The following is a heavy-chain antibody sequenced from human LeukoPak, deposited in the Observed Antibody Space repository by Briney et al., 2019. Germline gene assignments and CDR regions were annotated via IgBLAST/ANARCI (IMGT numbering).Heavy chain of an antibody. CDR2: ISGSGGST. J-gene: IGHJ4*02. Sequence: GGSLRLSCAASGFTFSSYAMSWVRQAPGKGLEWVSAISGSGGSTYYADSVKGRFTISRDNSKNTLYLQMNSLRAEDTAIYYCAKGPEVIGVVSNFDYWGQGTLVTVSS. V-gene: IGHV3-23*01. CDR1: GFTFSSYA. D-gene: IGHD3-22*01. CDR3: AKGPEVIGVVSNFDY.